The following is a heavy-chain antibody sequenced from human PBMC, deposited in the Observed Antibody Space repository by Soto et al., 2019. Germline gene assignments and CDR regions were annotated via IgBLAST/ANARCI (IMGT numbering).Heavy chain of an antibody. J-gene: IGHJ5*02. CDR1: GYTFTSYG. CDR2: ISAYNGNT. V-gene: IGHV1-18*01. CDR3: ASTMTTVTDNWFDP. D-gene: IGHD4-17*01. Sequence: ASVKVSCKASGYTFTSYGISWVRQAPGQGLEWMGWISAYNGNTNYAQKLQGRVTMTTDTSTSTAYMELRSLRSDDTAVYYCASTMTTVTDNWFDPWGQGTLVTVSS.